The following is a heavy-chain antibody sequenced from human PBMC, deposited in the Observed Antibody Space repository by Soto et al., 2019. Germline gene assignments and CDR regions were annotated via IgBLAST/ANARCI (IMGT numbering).Heavy chain of an antibody. D-gene: IGHD4-17*01. CDR1: GFTFSSYA. J-gene: IGHJ4*02. V-gene: IGHV3-23*01. Sequence: PGGSLRLSCAASGFTFSSYAMSWVRQAPGKGLEWVSAISGSGGSTYYADSVKGRFTISRDNSKNTLYLQMNSLRAEDTAVYYCAKIDYGDYVGQPFDYWGQGTLVTVSS. CDR3: AKIDYGDYVGQPFDY. CDR2: ISGSGGST.